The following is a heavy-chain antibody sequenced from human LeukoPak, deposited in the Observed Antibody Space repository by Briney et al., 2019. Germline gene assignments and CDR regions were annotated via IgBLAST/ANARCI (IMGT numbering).Heavy chain of an antibody. CDR3: ASGNVLTGYHQYFQH. CDR2: IIPICGTA. Sequence: SVKVSCKASGGTFTSYAMSWVRQAPGQGLEWMGGIIPICGTANYAQKFQGRVTITGDESTSTAYMELSSLRPEDTAVYYCASGNVLTGYHQYFQHWGQGPLVPVSS. CDR1: GGTFTSYA. J-gene: IGHJ1*01. V-gene: IGHV1-69*13. D-gene: IGHD3-9*01.